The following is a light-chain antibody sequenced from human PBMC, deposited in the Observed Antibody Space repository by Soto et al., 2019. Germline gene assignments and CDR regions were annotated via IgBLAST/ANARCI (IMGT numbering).Light chain of an antibody. CDR3: QQSYSSPWT. V-gene: IGKV1-39*01. CDR1: QSISNS. Sequence: DIPMTQSPSSLSASVGDRVTITCRASQSISNSLNWYQQKPGKAPNLLIYAASTLQSGVPSRFSGSGSGTDFTLTISSLQAEDFATYYCQQSYSSPWTFGQGTKVDIK. CDR2: AAS. J-gene: IGKJ1*01.